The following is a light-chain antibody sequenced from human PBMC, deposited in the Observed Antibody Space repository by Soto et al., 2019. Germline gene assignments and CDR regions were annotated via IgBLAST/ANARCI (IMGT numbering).Light chain of an antibody. CDR3: QKYDSAPRT. Sequence: EIRMTQSPAALSVSPGERATLSCRASQSISHSLAWYQQKPGKAPKLLIYGASNMPTGVPGRFRGGGSGTEFTLTISSLQSEDVAAYYCQKYDSAPRTFGQGTKVDI. CDR2: GAS. CDR1: QSISHS. J-gene: IGKJ1*01. V-gene: IGKV3-15*01.